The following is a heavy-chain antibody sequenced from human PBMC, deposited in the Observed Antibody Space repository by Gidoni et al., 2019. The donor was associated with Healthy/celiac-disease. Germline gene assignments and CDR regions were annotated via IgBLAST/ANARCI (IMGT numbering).Heavy chain of an antibody. J-gene: IGHJ4*02. CDR3: ARDLEGYSFDY. Sequence: QVQLVASGGGVVQPGRSLRLSCAASGFTFSSYGMHWVRQAPGKGLEWVAVIWCDGSNKYYADSVKGRFTISRDNSKNTLYLQMNSLRAEDTAVYYCARDLEGYSFDYWGQGTLVTVSS. CDR2: IWCDGSNK. CDR1: GFTFSSYG. V-gene: IGHV3-33*01. D-gene: IGHD3-3*01.